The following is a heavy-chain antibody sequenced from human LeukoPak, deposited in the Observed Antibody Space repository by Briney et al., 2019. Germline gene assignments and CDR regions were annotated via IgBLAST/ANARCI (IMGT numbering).Heavy chain of an antibody. CDR1: GYTFTGYY. Sequence: GASVKVSCKASGYTFTGYYMHWVRQAPGQGLEWMGWINPNSGGTNYAQKPQGRVTMTRDTSISTAYMELSRLRSDDTAVYYCAREVTIFGVGAYGMDVWGQGTTVTVSS. CDR2: INPNSGGT. D-gene: IGHD3-3*01. V-gene: IGHV1-2*02. J-gene: IGHJ6*02. CDR3: AREVTIFGVGAYGMDV.